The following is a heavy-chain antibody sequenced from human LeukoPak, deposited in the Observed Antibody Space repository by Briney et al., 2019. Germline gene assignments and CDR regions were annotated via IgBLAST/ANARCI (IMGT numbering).Heavy chain of an antibody. V-gene: IGHV3-48*01. D-gene: IGHD7-27*01. Sequence: GGSLRLSYAASGFTFNDYSMNWVRQAPGKGLEWVSYISSSDPIYYADSVKGRFTISRDNAKNSLYLEMNSLRAEDTAVYYCAREVVGMDYWGQGTLVTVSS. CDR3: AREVVGMDY. CDR1: GFTFNDYS. J-gene: IGHJ4*02. CDR2: ISSSDPI.